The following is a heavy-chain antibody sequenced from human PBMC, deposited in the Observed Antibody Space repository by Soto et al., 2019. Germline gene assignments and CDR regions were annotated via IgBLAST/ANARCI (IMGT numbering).Heavy chain of an antibody. D-gene: IGHD1-26*01. CDR2: IGGSGGST. J-gene: IGHJ4*02. CDR3: AKDPPPYCGSYYVWPDYIDY. Sequence: EVQLLESGGGLVQPGGPLRLSCEASGFTFSSYAISWAPQAPGKGLEWVSAIGGSGGSTYYADSVKGRFTISRDNSKNTLYLQMNSLRAEDTAVYYCAKDPPPYCGSYYVWPDYIDYWGQGTLVTVSS. V-gene: IGHV3-23*01. CDR1: GFTFSSYA.